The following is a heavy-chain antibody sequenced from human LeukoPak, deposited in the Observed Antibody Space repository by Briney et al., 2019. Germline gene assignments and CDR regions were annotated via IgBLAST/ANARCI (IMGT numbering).Heavy chain of an antibody. J-gene: IGHJ5*02. CDR1: GGTFSTYA. Sequence: GASVKVSCKTSGGTFSTYAINWVRQAPGQGLEWMGWISAYNGNTNYAQKLQGRVTMTTDTSTSTAYMELRSLRSDDTAVYYCARDSGSYLYNWFDPWGQGTLVTVSS. D-gene: IGHD1-26*01. CDR2: ISAYNGNT. CDR3: ARDSGSYLYNWFDP. V-gene: IGHV1-18*01.